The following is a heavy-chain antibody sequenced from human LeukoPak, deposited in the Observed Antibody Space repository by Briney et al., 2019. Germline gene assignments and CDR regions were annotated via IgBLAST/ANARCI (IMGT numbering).Heavy chain of an antibody. CDR1: GGSFSGYY. CDR2: INHSGST. D-gene: IGHD6-19*01. CDR3: AGAVAGTWFDP. J-gene: IGHJ5*02. V-gene: IGHV4-34*01. Sequence: SETLSLTCAVYGGSFSGYYWSWIRQPPGKGLEWIGEINHSGSTNYNPPLKSRVTISVDTSKNQFSLKLSSVTAADTAVYYCAGAVAGTWFDPWGQGTLVTVSS.